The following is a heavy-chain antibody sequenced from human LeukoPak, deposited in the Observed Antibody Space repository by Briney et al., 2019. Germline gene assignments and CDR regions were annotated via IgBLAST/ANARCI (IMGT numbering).Heavy chain of an antibody. CDR3: ARARSYGRGPNWFDP. D-gene: IGHD1-26*01. J-gene: IGHJ5*02. CDR2: ISAYNGNT. V-gene: IGHV1-18*01. Sequence: ASVKVSCKASGYTFTSYGISWVRQAPGQGLEWMGWISAYNGNTNYAQKLQVRVTMTTDTSTSTAYMELRSLRSDDTAVYYCARARSYGRGPNWFDPWGQGALVTVSS. CDR1: GYTFTSYG.